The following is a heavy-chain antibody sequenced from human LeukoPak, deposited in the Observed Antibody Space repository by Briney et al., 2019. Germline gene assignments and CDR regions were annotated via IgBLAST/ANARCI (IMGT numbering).Heavy chain of an antibody. V-gene: IGHV4-59*08. D-gene: IGHD5-24*01. Sequence: SETLSLTCTVSGGSISSYYWSWIRQPPGKGLEWIGYIYYSGSTNYNPSLKSRVTISVDTSKNQFSLKLSSVTAADTAVYYCARGRDGYTTGYWGQGTLVTVSS. J-gene: IGHJ4*02. CDR3: ARGRDGYTTGY. CDR2: IYYSGST. CDR1: GGSISSYY.